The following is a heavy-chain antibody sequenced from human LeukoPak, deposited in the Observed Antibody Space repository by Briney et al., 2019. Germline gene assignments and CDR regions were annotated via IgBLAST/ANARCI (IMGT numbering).Heavy chain of an antibody. J-gene: IGHJ5*02. CDR2: ISSNGATT. Sequence: GGSLRLSCSASGFTFNRFYLHWVRQAPGKGLEFVSHISSNGATTYYADSVKGRFTISRDNSKNTLYLQMNSLRAEDTAVYYCARDHGSGWYRFENGWFDPWGQGTLVTVSS. D-gene: IGHD6-19*01. CDR3: ARDHGSGWYRFENGWFDP. V-gene: IGHV3-64*04. CDR1: GFTFNRFY.